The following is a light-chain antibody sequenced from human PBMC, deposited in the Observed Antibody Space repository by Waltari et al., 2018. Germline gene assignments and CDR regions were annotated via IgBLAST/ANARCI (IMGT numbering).Light chain of an antibody. J-gene: IGLJ2*01. Sequence: QSVLTQPPSASGAPGQRVTISCSGSSPNIGTNAVNWYQRLPGMAPKLVIFANNQRPSGVPDRFSGSKSGTSASLAISGLQSEDEADYFCASWDDSLNGPVFGGGTKLTVL. V-gene: IGLV1-44*01. CDR3: ASWDDSLNGPV. CDR1: SPNIGTNA. CDR2: ANN.